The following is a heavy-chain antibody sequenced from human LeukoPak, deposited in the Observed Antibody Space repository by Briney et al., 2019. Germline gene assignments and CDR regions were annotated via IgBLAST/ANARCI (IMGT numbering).Heavy chain of an antibody. J-gene: IGHJ6*03. V-gene: IGHV3-33*01. CDR3: AREHYDFWSGYYGIDYYYHMDV. CDR2: IWHDGVNK. CDR1: GFSLTNYG. Sequence: GGSLRLSCAASGFSLTNYGIHWVRQAPGKGLEWAAVIWHDGVNKYYADSVKGRFTISRDNSKNTLYLQMNSLRAEDTAVYYCAREHYDFWSGYYGIDYYYHMDVWGKGTTVTVSS. D-gene: IGHD3-3*01.